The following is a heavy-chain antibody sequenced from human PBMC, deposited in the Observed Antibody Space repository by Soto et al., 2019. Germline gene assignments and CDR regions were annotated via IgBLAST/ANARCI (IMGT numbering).Heavy chain of an antibody. CDR3: VKGSPRDY. J-gene: IGHJ4*02. CDR1: GFTFSTYW. D-gene: IGHD2-15*01. Sequence: EVQVVESGGGLVQPGGSLRLSCAASGFTFSTYWMHWVRQAPGKGLVWVSMINGDGSTTTYADSVKGRFTISRDNAKNTLYLQMNILRAEDTAIYYCVKGSPRDYWGQGTLVTVSS. V-gene: IGHV3-74*01. CDR2: INGDGSTT.